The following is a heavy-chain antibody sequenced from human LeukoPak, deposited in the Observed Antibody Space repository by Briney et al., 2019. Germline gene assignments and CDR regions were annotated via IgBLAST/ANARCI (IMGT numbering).Heavy chain of an antibody. CDR3: ARSHMRYSTS. D-gene: IGHD2-8*01. CDR2: IFYSGTT. CDR1: GAFITSSPYF. Sequence: SETLSLTCSVSGAFITSSPYFWGWIRQTPGKGLEWVGSIFYSGTTYYNPSLKSRVTISVDTSKNQFSLKLSSVTAADTAVYYCARSHMRYSTSWGQGTLVTVSS. V-gene: IGHV4-39*07. J-gene: IGHJ4*02.